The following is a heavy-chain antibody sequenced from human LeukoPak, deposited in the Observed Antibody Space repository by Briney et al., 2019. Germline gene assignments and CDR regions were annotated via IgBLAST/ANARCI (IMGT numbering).Heavy chain of an antibody. CDR1: GYTFTSYG. Sequence: ASVKVSCKASGYTFTSYGISWVRQAPGQGLEWMGWISAYNGNTNYAQKLQGRVTMTTHTSTSTAYMELRSLRSDDTAVYYCARDFYGDYGPDYFDYWGQGTLVTVSS. CDR3: ARDFYGDYGPDYFDY. J-gene: IGHJ4*02. D-gene: IGHD4-17*01. V-gene: IGHV1-18*04. CDR2: ISAYNGNT.